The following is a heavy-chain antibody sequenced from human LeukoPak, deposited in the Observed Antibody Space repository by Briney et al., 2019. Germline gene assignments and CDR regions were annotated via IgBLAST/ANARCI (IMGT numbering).Heavy chain of an antibody. D-gene: IGHD3-10*01. CDR3: ARDPFYGSGTYADY. CDR2: ISSGSGRT. J-gene: IGHJ4*02. Sequence: GGSLRLSCAASGFTFSNYAMSWVRQAPGKELERVSAISSGSGRTFYADSVKGRFTISRDNSNNTMYLQMDSLKVEDTGVYYCARDPFYGSGTYADYWGLGTLVTVSS. CDR1: GFTFSNYA. V-gene: IGHV3-23*01.